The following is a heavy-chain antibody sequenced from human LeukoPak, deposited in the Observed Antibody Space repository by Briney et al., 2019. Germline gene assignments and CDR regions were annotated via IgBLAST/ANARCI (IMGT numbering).Heavy chain of an antibody. V-gene: IGHV3-7*03. CDR1: GFTFSSYW. CDR3: ARHDSSDWGAFDI. Sequence: GGSLRLSCAASGFTFSSYWTSWVRQAPGKGLEWVANIKQDGSEKYYVDSVKGRFTISRDNAKNSLNLQMNSLRAEDTAVYYCARHDSSDWGAFDIWGQGTMVTVSS. CDR2: IKQDGSEK. D-gene: IGHD3-22*01. J-gene: IGHJ3*02.